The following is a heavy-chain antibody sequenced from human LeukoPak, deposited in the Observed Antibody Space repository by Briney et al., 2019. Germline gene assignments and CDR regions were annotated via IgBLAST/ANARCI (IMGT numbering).Heavy chain of an antibody. J-gene: IGHJ5*02. D-gene: IGHD2-21*01. CDR1: GYTFTGYY. Sequence: GASVKVSCKASGYTFTGYYIHWVRQAPGQGLEWMGRINCNGGGTSYAQKFQGRVTMTRDTSISTAYMELDRLTSDDTAVYYCARDYGPYPGCSWFDPGAREPWSPSPQ. CDR3: ARDYGPYPGCSWFDP. CDR2: INCNGGGT. V-gene: IGHV1-2*06.